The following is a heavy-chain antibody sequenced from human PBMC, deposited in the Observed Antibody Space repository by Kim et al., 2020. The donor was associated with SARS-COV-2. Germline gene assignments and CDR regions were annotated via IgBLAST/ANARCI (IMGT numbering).Heavy chain of an antibody. D-gene: IGHD3-22*01. Sequence: GGSLRLSCAASGFTFSSYSMNWVRQAPGKGLEWVSSISSSSSYIYYADSVKGRFTISRDNAKNSLYLQMNSLRAEDTAVYYCARDQRYYYDSSGYSVYYYYYYCMDVWGQGTTVTVSS. CDR3: ARDQRYYYDSSGYSVYYYYYYCMDV. CDR1: GFTFSSYS. V-gene: IGHV3-21*01. CDR2: ISSSSSYI. J-gene: IGHJ6*02.